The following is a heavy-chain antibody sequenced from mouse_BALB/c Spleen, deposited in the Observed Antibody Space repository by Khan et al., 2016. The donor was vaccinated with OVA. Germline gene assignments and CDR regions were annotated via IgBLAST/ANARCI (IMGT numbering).Heavy chain of an antibody. CDR1: GYTFTNYG. CDR3: AKGSNSTMDY. CDR2: IYTYTGEP. J-gene: IGHJ4*01. Sequence: QIQLVQSGPELKKPGETVKISCKTSGYTFTNYGMNWVKQAPGKGLKWMGWIYTYTGEPSYADDLKGRFAFSLESYASTAYSQINNLTNENTATYVCAKGSNSTMDYWGQGTSVTVSS. V-gene: IGHV9-3-1*01. D-gene: IGHD1-1*01.